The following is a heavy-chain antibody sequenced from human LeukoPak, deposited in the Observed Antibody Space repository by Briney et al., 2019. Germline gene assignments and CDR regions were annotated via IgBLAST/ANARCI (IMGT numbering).Heavy chain of an antibody. CDR2: TNHGGSV. Sequence: SETLSLTCALNGGSFSGYYWSWIRQSQEKGLEYIGETNHGGSVNYNPSLKSRVTISIETSKNQFPLNLTSVTAADTAVYYCARSTGRGPGGQGTLVIVSS. CDR1: GGSFSGYY. D-gene: IGHD3-10*01. CDR3: ARSTGRGP. J-gene: IGHJ5*02. V-gene: IGHV4-34*01.